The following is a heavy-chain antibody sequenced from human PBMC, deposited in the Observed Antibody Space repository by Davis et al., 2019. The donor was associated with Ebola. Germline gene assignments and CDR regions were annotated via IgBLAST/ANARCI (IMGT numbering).Heavy chain of an antibody. CDR3: AKDRTRGWYGGQVFDY. CDR1: GFIFSNYD. D-gene: IGHD6-19*01. CDR2: IRFDGSSS. Sequence: PGGSLRLSCGTSGFIFSNYDMHWVRQAPGKGLEWVSFIRFDGSSSYYADSVKGRFTISRDNSKNTLYLEMNSLRPEDTAVYHCAKDRTRGWYGGQVFDYWGQGVLVTVSP. V-gene: IGHV3-30*02. J-gene: IGHJ4*02.